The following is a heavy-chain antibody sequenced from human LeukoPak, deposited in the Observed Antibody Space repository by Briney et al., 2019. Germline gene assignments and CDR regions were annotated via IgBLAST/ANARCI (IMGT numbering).Heavy chain of an antibody. CDR2: IRYDGSNK. D-gene: IGHD3-22*01. J-gene: IGHJ5*02. Sequence: PGGSLRLSCAGSGLTFSGYGMHSVRQAPGKGLEWVAFIRYDGSNKYYADSVKGRFTISRDNSKNTPYLQMNSLRAEDMAVYSCARDGFAGYYDSSGYSASTFSWGEGTQVTVSS. V-gene: IGHV3-30*02. CDR1: GLTFSGYG. CDR3: ARDGFAGYYDSSGYSASTFS.